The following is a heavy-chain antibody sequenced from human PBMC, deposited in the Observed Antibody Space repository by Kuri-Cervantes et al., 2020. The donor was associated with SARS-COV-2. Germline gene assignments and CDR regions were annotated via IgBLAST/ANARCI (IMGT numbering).Heavy chain of an antibody. CDR1: GFTFSSYS. J-gene: IGHJ6*02. CDR2: ISSGSSYI. V-gene: IGHV3-21*01. Sequence: GESLKISCAASGFTFSSYSMNWVRQAPGKGLEWVSSISSGSSYIYYADSVKGRFTISRDNAKNSLYLQMNSLRAEDTAVYYCARSGSGWMDVWGQGTTVTVSS. CDR3: ARSGSGWMDV. D-gene: IGHD6-19*01.